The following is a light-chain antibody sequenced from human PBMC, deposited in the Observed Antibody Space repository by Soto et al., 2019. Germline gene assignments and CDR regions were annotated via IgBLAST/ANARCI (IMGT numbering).Light chain of an antibody. V-gene: IGKV3-15*01. J-gene: IGKJ1*01. CDR1: QSLSSN. CDR3: QHYNNWPPWT. Sequence: EIAMTQSPVTLSVSPGERATLSCRASQSLSSNLAWYQQKPGQAPRLLIYGASTRATGIPARFSGSGSGTEFTLTISSLHSEDFAVYYCQHYNNWPPWTFGQGTRWIS. CDR2: GAS.